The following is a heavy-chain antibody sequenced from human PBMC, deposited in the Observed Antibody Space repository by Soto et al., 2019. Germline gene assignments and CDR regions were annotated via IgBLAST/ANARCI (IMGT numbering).Heavy chain of an antibody. V-gene: IGHV3-9*01. CDR2: LSGNSGFA. CDR3: SKGRSIIVVTDAYDI. J-gene: IGHJ3*02. CDR1: GFSFDDYS. D-gene: IGHD3-22*01. Sequence: EMLLVESGGGLVQPGRSLRLSCGGSGFSFDDYSMHWVRQAPGKGPVWVARLSGNSGFAGYADSVKGRFTISRDTAQNSKHLQMHNLRTEDTALYYCSKGRSIIVVTDAYDIWGQVTMVTVSS.